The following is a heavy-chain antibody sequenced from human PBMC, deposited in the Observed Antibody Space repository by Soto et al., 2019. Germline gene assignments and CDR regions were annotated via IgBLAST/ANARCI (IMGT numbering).Heavy chain of an antibody. J-gene: IGHJ6*02. CDR3: AREGYCSGGSCYDGMDV. CDR2: ISYDGSNK. CDR1: VFTFSSYA. D-gene: IGHD2-15*01. Sequence: LRLSCAASVFTFSSYAMHWVRPAPGKGLEWVAVISYDGSNKYYADSVKGRFTISRDNSKNTLYLQMNSLRAEDTAVYYCAREGYCSGGSCYDGMDVGGQGTTVTVSS. V-gene: IGHV3-30-3*01.